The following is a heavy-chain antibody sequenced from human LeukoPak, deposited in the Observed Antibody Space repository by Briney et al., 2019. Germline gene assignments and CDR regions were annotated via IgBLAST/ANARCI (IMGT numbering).Heavy chain of an antibody. D-gene: IGHD6-13*01. Sequence: GGSLRLSCAASGFTFSSYWMSWVRQAPGKGLEWVSAISGSGDKKYYADPVKGRFIISRDNSKNTLYLEMNSLKAEDTAVYYCAKSKGSSSWNEDDYWGQGTLVTVSS. CDR3: AKSKGSSSWNEDDY. J-gene: IGHJ4*02. CDR1: GFTFSSYW. CDR2: ISGSGDKK. V-gene: IGHV3-23*01.